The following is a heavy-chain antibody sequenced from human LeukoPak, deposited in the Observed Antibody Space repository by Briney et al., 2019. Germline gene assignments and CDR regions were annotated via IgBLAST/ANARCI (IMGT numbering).Heavy chain of an antibody. CDR1: GFTFSSYA. J-gene: IGHJ4*02. V-gene: IGHV3-23*01. Sequence: HAGGSLRLSCAASGFTFSSYAMSWVRQAPGKGLEWVSAISGSGGSTYYADSVKGRFTISRDNSKNTLYLQMNSLRAEDTAVYYCAMGPRDGYNYASYFDYWGQGTLVTVSS. CDR2: ISGSGGST. D-gene: IGHD5-12*01. CDR3: AMGPRDGYNYASYFDY.